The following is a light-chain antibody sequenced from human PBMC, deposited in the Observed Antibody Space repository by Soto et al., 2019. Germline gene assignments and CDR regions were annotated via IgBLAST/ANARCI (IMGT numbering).Light chain of an antibody. J-gene: IGLJ1*01. CDR2: GNS. Sequence: QSVLTQPPSVSGAPGQRVTISCTGSSSNIGAGYDVHWYQQLPGTAPNLLIYGNSNRPSGVPDRSSGSKSGTSASLAITGLQAEDEADYYCQSYDSSLSGSQVFGTGTKVTVL. CDR3: QSYDSSLSGSQV. CDR1: SSNIGAGYD. V-gene: IGLV1-40*01.